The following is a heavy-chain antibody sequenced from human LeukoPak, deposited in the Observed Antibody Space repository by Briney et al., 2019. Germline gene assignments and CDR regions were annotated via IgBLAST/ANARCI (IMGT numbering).Heavy chain of an antibody. Sequence: PSETLSLTCTVSGGSISSYYWSWIRQPPGKGLEWIGYIYYSGSTNYNPSLKSRVTISVDTSKNQFSLKLSSVTAADTAVYYCARDPTVTWGYYYYGMDVWGQGTTVTVSS. J-gene: IGHJ6*02. CDR3: ARDPTVTWGYYYYGMDV. CDR1: GGSISSYY. D-gene: IGHD4-17*01. V-gene: IGHV4-59*01. CDR2: IYYSGST.